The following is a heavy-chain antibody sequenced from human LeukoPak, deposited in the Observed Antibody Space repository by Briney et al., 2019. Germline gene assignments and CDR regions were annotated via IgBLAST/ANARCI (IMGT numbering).Heavy chain of an antibody. Sequence: GGSLRLSCAASGFTFSSYSMNWVRQAPGKGLEWVSSISSSSSYIYYADSVEGRFTISRDNAKDSLYLQMNSLRAEDTAVYYCARGLLFGYSLFDYWGQGTLVTVSS. V-gene: IGHV3-21*01. CDR3: ARGLLFGYSLFDY. D-gene: IGHD3-22*01. CDR2: ISSSSSYI. J-gene: IGHJ4*02. CDR1: GFTFSSYS.